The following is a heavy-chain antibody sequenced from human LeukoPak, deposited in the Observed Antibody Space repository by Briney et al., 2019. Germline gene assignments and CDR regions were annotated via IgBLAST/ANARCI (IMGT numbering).Heavy chain of an antibody. CDR1: GFTFSSYG. CDR2: I. D-gene: IGHD5-24*01. V-gene: IGHV3-21*01. J-gene: IGHJ3*02. Sequence: GGTLRLSCAASGFTFSSYGMSWVRQAPGKGLEWVSSIKGRFTISRDNAKNSLYLQMNSLRAEDTAVYYCARGILDGYYLIDAFDIWGQGTMATVSS. CDR3: ARGILDGYYLIDAFDI.